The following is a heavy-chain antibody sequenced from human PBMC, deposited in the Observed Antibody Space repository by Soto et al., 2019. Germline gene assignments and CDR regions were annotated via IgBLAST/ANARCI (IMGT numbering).Heavy chain of an antibody. CDR3: ARDMEIWFGELSNGYDY. V-gene: IGHV1-18*01. CDR1: GYTFTSYG. J-gene: IGHJ4*02. D-gene: IGHD3-10*01. Sequence: ASVKVSCKASGYTFTSYGISWVRQAPGQGLEWMGWISAYNGNTNYAQKLQGRVTMTTDTSTSTAYMELRSLRSDDTAVYYCARDMEIWFGELSNGYDYWGQGTLVTVSS. CDR2: ISAYNGNT.